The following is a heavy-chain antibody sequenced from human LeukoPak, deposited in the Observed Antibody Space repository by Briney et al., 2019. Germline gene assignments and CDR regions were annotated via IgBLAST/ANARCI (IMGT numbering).Heavy chain of an antibody. Sequence: QTGGSLRLSCAASGFTFRKFAMSWVRQAPGKGLEWVSGLSHGGTRTFYAASVKGRFTISRDDSNSTLFLQMDNRRVEDTATYYCAKEIELFMSWGQGTLVIVSS. D-gene: IGHD1-26*01. CDR2: LSHGGTRT. CDR1: GFTFRKFA. J-gene: IGHJ5*02. CDR3: AKEIELFMS. V-gene: IGHV3-23*01.